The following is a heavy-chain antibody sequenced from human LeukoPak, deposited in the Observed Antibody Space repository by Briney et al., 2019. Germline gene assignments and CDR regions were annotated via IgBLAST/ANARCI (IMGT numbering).Heavy chain of an antibody. CDR2: ISSSSSTI. CDR1: GFTFSSYS. Sequence: QAGGSLRLSCAASGFTFSSYSMNWVRQAPGKGLEWVSYISSSSSTIYYADSVKGRFTISRDNAKNSLYLQMNSLRAEDTAVYYCARVEVGYYPRTFGYWGQGTLVTVSS. V-gene: IGHV3-48*04. J-gene: IGHJ4*02. CDR3: ARVEVGYYPRTFGY. D-gene: IGHD3-22*01.